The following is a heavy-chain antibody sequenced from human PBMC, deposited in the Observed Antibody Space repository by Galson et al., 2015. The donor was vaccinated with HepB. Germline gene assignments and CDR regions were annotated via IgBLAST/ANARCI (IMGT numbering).Heavy chain of an antibody. CDR2: INQDGSSK. J-gene: IGHJ6*02. CDR1: GFTVSNTY. V-gene: IGHV3-7*03. CDR3: ARRISLVRGIITKPDYYYGMDV. D-gene: IGHD3-10*01. Sequence: SLRLSCAASGFTVSNTYMNWVRQAPGKGLEWVAHINQDGSSKYYVDSVKGRFTISRDNAKDSVYLQLDSLRAEDTAVYYCARRISLVRGIITKPDYYYGMDVWGQGTTVTVAS.